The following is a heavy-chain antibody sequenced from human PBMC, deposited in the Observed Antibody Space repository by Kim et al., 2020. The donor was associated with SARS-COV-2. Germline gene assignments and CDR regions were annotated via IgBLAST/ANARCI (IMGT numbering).Heavy chain of an antibody. Sequence: GGSLRLSCAASGFTFSTYAMTWVRQAPGKGLEWVSVIYSGATSTYYADSVKGRFTISRDNSKNTVYLQMNSLRAEDTAVYYCARDRESGYHDSIGYYRAPDSWGQGTLVTVSS. D-gene: IGHD3-22*01. CDR1: GFTFSTYA. V-gene: IGHV3-23*03. CDR3: ARDRESGYHDSIGYYRAPDS. J-gene: IGHJ4*02. CDR2: IYSGATST.